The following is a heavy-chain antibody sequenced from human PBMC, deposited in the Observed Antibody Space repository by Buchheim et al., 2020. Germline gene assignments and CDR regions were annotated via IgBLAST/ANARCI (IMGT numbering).Heavy chain of an antibody. Sequence: QVQLQESGPGLVKPSGTLSLTCDVSGDSMSSHDWWSWARQPPGKGLEWIGEIHHGGSTTYSPSLKGRVTISVDKSKNHFSLKLSSVTAADTAVYYCARNGYYNMDVWGQGTT. J-gene: IGHJ6*02. CDR2: IHHGGST. D-gene: IGHD2-8*01. CDR1: GDSMSSHDW. V-gene: IGHV4-4*02. CDR3: ARNGYYNMDV.